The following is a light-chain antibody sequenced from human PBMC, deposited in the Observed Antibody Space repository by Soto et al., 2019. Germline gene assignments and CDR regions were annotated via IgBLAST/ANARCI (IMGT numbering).Light chain of an antibody. J-gene: IGKJ1*01. Sequence: DIVMTQSPDSLAVSLGERATINCKSSQSILYSSNNKNYLAWYQQKPGQPPKLLIYWASTRESGVPDRLSGSGSGTDFTLTISSLQAGDGAVYYCQQYYDAPQTFGHETKVEIK. CDR1: QSILYSSNNKNY. CDR3: QQYYDAPQT. CDR2: WAS. V-gene: IGKV4-1*01.